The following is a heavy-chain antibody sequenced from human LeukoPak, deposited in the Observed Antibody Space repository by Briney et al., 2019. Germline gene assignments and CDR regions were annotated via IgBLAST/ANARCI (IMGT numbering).Heavy chain of an antibody. D-gene: IGHD4-17*01. Sequence: SETLSLTCTVSGASISSYYWSWVRQPPGKGLEWIGFIYYSGSTNYNLSLKSRVTISVDTSKNQFSLKLSSVTAADTAVYYCARIKTTVTTVYFDLWGRGTLVTVSS. CDR1: GASISSYY. CDR2: IYYSGST. CDR3: ARIKTTVTTVYFDL. V-gene: IGHV4-59*08. J-gene: IGHJ2*01.